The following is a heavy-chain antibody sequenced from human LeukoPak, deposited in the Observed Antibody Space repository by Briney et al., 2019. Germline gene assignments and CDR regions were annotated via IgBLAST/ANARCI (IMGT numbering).Heavy chain of an antibody. CDR3: AREGYCSGGSCYDRKTDY. V-gene: IGHV4-34*01. J-gene: IGHJ4*02. D-gene: IGHD2-15*01. CDR1: GGSFSGYY. Sequence: SETLSLTCAVYGGSFSGYYWSWIRQPPGKGLEWIGEINHSGSTNYNPSLKSRVTISVDMSKNQFSLKLSSVTAADTAVYYCAREGYCSGGSCYDRKTDYWGQGTLVTVSS. CDR2: INHSGST.